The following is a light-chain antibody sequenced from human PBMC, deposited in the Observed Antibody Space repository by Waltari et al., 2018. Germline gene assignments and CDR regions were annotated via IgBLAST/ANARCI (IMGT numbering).Light chain of an antibody. V-gene: IGKV4-1*01. CDR3: QQYYSTPKT. CDR1: QSVLNSFPNKNQ. CDR2: WAS. J-gene: IGKJ1*01. Sequence: DIVMTQSPDSLAVSLGETATINCKSSQSVLNSFPNKNQLAWYQQKPGQPPKLLLYWASIRESGVPARFSGSGSGTDFALTISSLQAEDVAVYYCQQYYSTPKTFGQGTKVEIK.